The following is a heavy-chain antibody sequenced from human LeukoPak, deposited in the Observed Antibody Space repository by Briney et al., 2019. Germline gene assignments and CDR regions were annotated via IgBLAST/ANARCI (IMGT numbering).Heavy chain of an antibody. CDR3: ARDTYGYNYFDY. D-gene: IGHD5-18*01. CDR2: IRYDGSNK. Sequence: GGSLRLSCVASGFTFSSYGMHWVRQAPGKGLEWVAFIRYDGSNKYYADSVKGRFTISRDNSKNTLYLQMNSLRVGDTAVYYCARDTYGYNYFDYWGQGTLVTVSS. CDR1: GFTFSSYG. V-gene: IGHV3-30*02. J-gene: IGHJ4*02.